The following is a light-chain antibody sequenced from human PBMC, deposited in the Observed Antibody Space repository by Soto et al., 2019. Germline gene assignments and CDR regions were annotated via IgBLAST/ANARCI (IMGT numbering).Light chain of an antibody. J-gene: IGKJ4*01. V-gene: IGKV1-39*01. CDR1: QSISSY. CDR3: QQSYSTPNT. CDR2: DAS. Sequence: DIQMTQSPSTLSASVGDRVTITCRASQSISSYLNWYQQKPGKAPKLVIYDASSLQSGVPSRFSGSGSGTDFTLTISSLQPEDFATYYCQQSYSTPNTFGGGTKVDIK.